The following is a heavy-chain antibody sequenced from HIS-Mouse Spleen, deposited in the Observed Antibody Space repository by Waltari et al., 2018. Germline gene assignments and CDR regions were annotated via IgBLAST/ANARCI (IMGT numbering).Heavy chain of an antibody. V-gene: IGHV4-39*07. CDR3: AREIPYSSSWYDWYFDL. J-gene: IGHJ2*01. CDR2: IYYSVST. CDR1: GGSISSSSYY. D-gene: IGHD6-13*01. Sequence: QLQLQESGPGLVKPSETLSLTCTVSGGSISSSSYYWGWIRQPPGKGLEWIGSIYYSVSTYYNPPLKSRVTISVDTAKNQFSLKLSSVTAADTAVYYCAREIPYSSSWYDWYFDLWGRGTLVTVSS.